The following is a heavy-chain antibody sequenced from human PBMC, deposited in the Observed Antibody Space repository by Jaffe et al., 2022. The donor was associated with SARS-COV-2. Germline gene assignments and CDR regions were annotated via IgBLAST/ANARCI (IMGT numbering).Heavy chain of an antibody. CDR2: ISGSGGST. V-gene: IGHV3-23*01. CDR3: AKDCLSTAMDTGGNWFDP. D-gene: IGHD5-18*01. J-gene: IGHJ5*02. CDR1: GFTFSSYA. Sequence: EVQLLESGGGLVQPGGSLRLSCAASGFTFSSYAMSWVRQAPGKGLEWVSAISGSGGSTYYADSVKGRFTISRDNSKNTLYLQMNSLRAEDTAVYYCAKDCLSTAMDTGGNWFDPWGQGTLVTVSS.